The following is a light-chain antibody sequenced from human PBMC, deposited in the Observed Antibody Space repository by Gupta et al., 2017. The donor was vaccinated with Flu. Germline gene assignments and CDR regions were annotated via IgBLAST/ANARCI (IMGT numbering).Light chain of an antibody. V-gene: IGKV1-33*01. Sequence: DIQMTQSPSSLSASVGDRVTITCQASQGIWNSLNWYQQKPGKAPKLLIYGAAKLETGVPSRFSGSGSGTDFTLIINNRQPEDFATYYCQQREYLPITFGQGTRLEIK. CDR1: QGIWNS. CDR2: GAA. CDR3: QQREYLPIT. J-gene: IGKJ5*01.